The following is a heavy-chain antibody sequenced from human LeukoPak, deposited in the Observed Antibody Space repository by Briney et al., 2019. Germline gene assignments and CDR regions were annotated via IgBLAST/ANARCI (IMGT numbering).Heavy chain of an antibody. CDR2: ISGSGGST. J-gene: IGHJ4*02. CDR1: GFTFSSYW. Sequence: GGSLRLSCAASGFTFSSYWMTWVRQAPGKGLEWVSAISGSGGSTYYADSVKGRFTISRDNSKNTLYLQMNSLRAEDTAVYYCAKNGRGYSYGYADYFDYWGQGTLVTVSS. CDR3: AKNGRGYSYGYADYFDY. V-gene: IGHV3-23*01. D-gene: IGHD5-18*01.